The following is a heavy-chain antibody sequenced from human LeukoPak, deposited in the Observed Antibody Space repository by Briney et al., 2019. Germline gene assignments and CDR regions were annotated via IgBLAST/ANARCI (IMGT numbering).Heavy chain of an antibody. Sequence: SQTLSLTCTVSGGSISSGAYYWSWIRQHPGKGLEWIGYIYYSGTTYYNPSLQSRVTISVDTSNNQFSLKVSSVTAADTAVYYCARRIAARPRGYWFDPWGQGTLVTVSS. CDR3: ARRIAARPRGYWFDP. CDR2: IYYSGTT. V-gene: IGHV4-31*03. CDR1: GGSISSGAYY. D-gene: IGHD6-6*01. J-gene: IGHJ5*02.